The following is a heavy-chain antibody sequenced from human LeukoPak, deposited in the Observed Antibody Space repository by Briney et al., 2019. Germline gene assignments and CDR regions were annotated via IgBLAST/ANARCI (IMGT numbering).Heavy chain of an antibody. D-gene: IGHD6-13*01. J-gene: IGHJ4*02. CDR2: ISTDGKDK. V-gene: IGHV3-30*18. CDR1: GFTLSNYA. CDR3: AKDQKWGAADYYFDS. Sequence: PGRSLRLSCAASGFTLSNYAMHWVRQAPGQGLEWVRVISTDGKDKKYADSVKGRVAISRDNSKNTLDLQMNSLRAEDTAVYYCAKDQKWGAADYYFDSWGQGTLVTVSS.